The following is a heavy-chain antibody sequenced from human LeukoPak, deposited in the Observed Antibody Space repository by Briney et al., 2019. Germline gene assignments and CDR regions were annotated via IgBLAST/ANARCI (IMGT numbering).Heavy chain of an antibody. CDR2: IGIDSGNI. D-gene: IGHD5-24*01. V-gene: IGHV3-48*01. CDR1: GFSFSDYS. CDR3: ARDYKYAFDN. Sequence: GGSLRLSCAASGFSFSDYSMNWVRQAPGKGLEWISYIGIDSGNINYADSVKGRFTISGDKAKNSLYLQMNSLRVEDTAVYYCARDYKYAFDNWGQGTLVTVSS. J-gene: IGHJ4*02.